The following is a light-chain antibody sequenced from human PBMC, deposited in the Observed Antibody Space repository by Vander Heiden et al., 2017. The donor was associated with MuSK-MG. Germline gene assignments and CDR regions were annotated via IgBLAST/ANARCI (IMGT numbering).Light chain of an antibody. V-gene: IGLV2-14*01. CDR3: SSYTNDRSWV. CDR1: SSDIGTYNF. CDR2: EVS. J-gene: IGLJ3*02. Sequence: QSALTQPASVSGSPGQSITISCTGTSSDIGTYNFVSWYQQHPGKAPKLIISEVSNRPSGVSHRFSGPKSGNTASLTISGLQAEDEAIYHCSSYTNDRSWVFGGGTKLTVL.